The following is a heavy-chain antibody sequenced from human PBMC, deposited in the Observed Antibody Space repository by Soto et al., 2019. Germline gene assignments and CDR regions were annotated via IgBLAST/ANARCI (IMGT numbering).Heavy chain of an antibody. Sequence: QVQLQESGPGLVKPSQTLSLTCTVSGGSISSGGYYWSWIRQHPGKGLEWIGYIYYSGSTYYNPPLKSRVTLSVDTSKNQFSLKLSSVTAADTAVYYCAVLTTRREGVGSWGQGTLVTVSS. CDR2: IYYSGST. D-gene: IGHD4-17*01. V-gene: IGHV4-31*03. CDR3: AVLTTRREGVGS. CDR1: GGSISSGGYY. J-gene: IGHJ4*02.